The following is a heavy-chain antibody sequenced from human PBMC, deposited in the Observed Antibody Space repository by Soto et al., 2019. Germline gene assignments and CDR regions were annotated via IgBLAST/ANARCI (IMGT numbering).Heavy chain of an antibody. V-gene: IGHV3-23*01. D-gene: IGHD3-16*02. CDR3: ANLDDYLGELSLFFPFDY. CDR1: GFTFSSYA. J-gene: IGHJ4*02. Sequence: GGSLRLSCAASGFTFSSYAMSWVRQAPGKGLEWVSAISGSGGSTYYADSVKGRFTISRDNSKNTLYLQMNSLRAEDTAVYYCANLDDYLGELSLFFPFDYWAQGTLVTVSS. CDR2: ISGSGGST.